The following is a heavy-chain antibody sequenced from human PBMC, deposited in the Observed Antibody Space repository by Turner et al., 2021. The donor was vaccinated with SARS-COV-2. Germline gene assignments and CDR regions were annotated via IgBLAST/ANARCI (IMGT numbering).Heavy chain of an antibody. CDR2: ISYDGRNK. CDR1: GFSFSNYA. J-gene: IGHJ4*02. CDR3: ARERRGYYAEY. Sequence: QVHLVGSVGCVVQPGWSLRLACAASGFSFSNYAMHWVRQAPGKGLEWVAIISYDGRNKYYADSVKGRFTISRDDSKSTLYLQMNSLRPEDTAIYYCARERRGYYAEYWGQGTLVTVSS. D-gene: IGHD3-3*01. V-gene: IGHV3-30*04.